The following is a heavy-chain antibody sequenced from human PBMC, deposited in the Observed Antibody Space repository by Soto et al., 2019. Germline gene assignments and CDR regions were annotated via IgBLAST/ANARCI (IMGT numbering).Heavy chain of an antibody. D-gene: IGHD6-13*01. CDR2: IYYSGST. J-gene: IGHJ6*02. V-gene: IGHV4-39*01. Sequence: SETLSLTCTVSGGSISISSYYWGCIRQPPGKGLEWIGSIYYSGSTYYNPSLKSRVTISVDTSKNQFSLKLSSVTAADTAVYYCARHVDSSSWYRIYYYYGMDVWGQGTTVTVSS. CDR3: ARHVDSSSWYRIYYYYGMDV. CDR1: GGSISISSYY.